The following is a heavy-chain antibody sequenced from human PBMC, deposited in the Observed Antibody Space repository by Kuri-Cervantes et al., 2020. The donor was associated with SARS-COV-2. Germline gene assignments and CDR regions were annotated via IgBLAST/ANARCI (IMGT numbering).Heavy chain of an antibody. Sequence: ASVKVSCKASGYTFSSYAIHWVRQAPGQGLEWMGWINTATGNTHYSQKFQGRVTITRDTAASTEYMDLNSLRSEDTAVYYCAREVGYCDSGRCYGLDAFDYWGQGTLVTVSS. CDR1: GYTFSSYA. D-gene: IGHD2-2*01. CDR3: AREVGYCDSGRCYGLDAFDY. CDR2: INTATGNT. V-gene: IGHV1-3*04. J-gene: IGHJ4*02.